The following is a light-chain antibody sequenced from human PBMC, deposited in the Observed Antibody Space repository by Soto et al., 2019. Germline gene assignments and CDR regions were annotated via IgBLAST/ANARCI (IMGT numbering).Light chain of an antibody. CDR2: SAS. V-gene: IGKV3-20*01. Sequence: EIVLTQTPGTLSLSPGERATLSCRASESVGSTYLAWYQQKPGQAPRLLIYSASSRATGIPDRFSGSGFGTDFTLTISRLEPEDFAVYYCQQYGYSITFGGGTKVEIK. CDR1: ESVGSTY. J-gene: IGKJ4*01. CDR3: QQYGYSIT.